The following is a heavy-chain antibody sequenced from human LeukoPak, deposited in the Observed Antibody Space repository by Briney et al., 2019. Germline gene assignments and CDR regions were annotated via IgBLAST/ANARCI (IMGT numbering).Heavy chain of an antibody. D-gene: IGHD1-1*01. J-gene: IGHJ4*02. CDR3: TSPSSNWNDGL. Sequence: GGSLRLSCAASGFTFSNAWMSWVRQAPGKGLEWVGRIESKTDGGTTDYAAPVKGRFTISRDDSKNTLYLQMNSLKTEDTAVYYCTSPSSNWNDGLWGQGTLVTVSS. CDR1: GFTFSNAW. CDR2: IESKTDGGTT. V-gene: IGHV3-15*04.